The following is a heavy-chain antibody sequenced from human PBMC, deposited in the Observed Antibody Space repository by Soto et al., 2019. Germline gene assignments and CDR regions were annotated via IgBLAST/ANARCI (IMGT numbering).Heavy chain of an antibody. CDR2: INPKNGGT. J-gene: IGHJ6*02. Sequence: GASVKVSCKASGYTFTGYDMHWVRHAPGQGPEWMGYINPKNGGTTYAQKFQGRVTMTRDTSISTAYMEVRRLTPDDTAMYYCARNSRLHDSDDFRSGPYYGMDVWGQGTAVTVSS. CDR1: GYTFTGYD. V-gene: IGHV1-2*02. CDR3: ARNSRLHDSDDFRSGPYYGMDV. D-gene: IGHD3-3*01.